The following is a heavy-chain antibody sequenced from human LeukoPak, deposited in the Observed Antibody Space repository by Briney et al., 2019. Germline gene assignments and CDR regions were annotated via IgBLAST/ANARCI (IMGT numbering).Heavy chain of an antibody. CDR1: GFTFISYS. CDR2: ISTNSHYI. Sequence: PGGSLRLSCAASGFTFISYSINWVRQAPGKGLEWVSSISTNSHYIYYGDSVKGRFTISRDNAKDSLYLQMNSLRAEDTAVYYCARDYEIYWGQGTLVTVSS. CDR3: ARDYEIY. J-gene: IGHJ4*02. V-gene: IGHV3-21*01. D-gene: IGHD5-12*01.